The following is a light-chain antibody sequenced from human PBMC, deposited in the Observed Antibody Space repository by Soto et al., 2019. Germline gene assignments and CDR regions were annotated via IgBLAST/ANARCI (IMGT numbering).Light chain of an antibody. V-gene: IGKV3-20*01. CDR3: QQYGHSPPFT. CDR1: QSVPSTY. CDR2: GVS. Sequence: EIVLTQSPGTLSLSPGERATLSCRASQSVPSTYLAWYQQRPGQAPRLLIYGVSTRAPGIPDRFSGSGSGTDFTLTISSLEPEDCAVYFCQQYGHSPPFTFGPGTKVDFK. J-gene: IGKJ3*01.